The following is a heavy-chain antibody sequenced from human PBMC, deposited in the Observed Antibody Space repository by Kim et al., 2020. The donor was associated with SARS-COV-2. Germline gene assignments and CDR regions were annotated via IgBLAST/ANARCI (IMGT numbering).Heavy chain of an antibody. D-gene: IGHD6-19*01. CDR3: ARRGSSGQLDY. J-gene: IGHJ4*02. CDR2: T. V-gene: IGHV4-39*01. Sequence: TYYNPSLKSRVTISVDTSKNQFSLKLSSVTAADTAMYYCARRGSSGQLDYWGQGTLVTVSS.